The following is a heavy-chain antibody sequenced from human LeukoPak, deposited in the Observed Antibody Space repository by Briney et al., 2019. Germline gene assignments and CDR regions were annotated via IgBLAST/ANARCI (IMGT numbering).Heavy chain of an antibody. CDR2: ISSNGGST. D-gene: IGHD3-10*01. J-gene: IGHJ6*03. CDR1: GFTFSSYA. CDR3: ARAPYYGSGSYHPYYYYYMDV. V-gene: IGHV3-64*01. Sequence: GGSLRLSCGASGFTFSSYAMHWVRQAPGQGLEYVSAISSNGGSTYYANSVKGRFTISRDNSKNTLYLQMGSLRAEDMAVYYCARAPYYGSGSYHPYYYYYMDVWGKGTTVTISS.